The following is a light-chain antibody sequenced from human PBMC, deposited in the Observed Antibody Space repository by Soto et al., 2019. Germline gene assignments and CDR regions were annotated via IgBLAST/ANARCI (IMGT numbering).Light chain of an antibody. J-gene: IGLJ2*01. Sequence: QSALTQPASVSGSPGQSITISCTGTSSDVGGYNYVSWYQQHPGKAPKLMIYDVNNRPSGVSNRFSGSKSGNTASLTISGLQAEDEDDYYCSSDTSSSTLVFGGGTKLTVL. V-gene: IGLV2-14*01. CDR3: SSDTSSSTLV. CDR1: SSDVGGYNY. CDR2: DVN.